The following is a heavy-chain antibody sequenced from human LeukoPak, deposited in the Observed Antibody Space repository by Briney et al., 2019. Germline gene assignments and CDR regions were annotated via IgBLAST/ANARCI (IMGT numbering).Heavy chain of an antibody. D-gene: IGHD1-26*01. V-gene: IGHV3-23*01. CDR2: ISDSGGSK. CDR1: GFRFDAYP. CDR3: AKGKLTHDGAFDF. Sequence: GGALRLSCAASGFRFDAYPMRGVRHAPGKGVEGVSRISDSGGSKHYAESVRGRFNLTRDNVEKTLHLEMKRLRAEDTAVYYCAKGKLTHDGAFDFWGQGTRVTVAS. J-gene: IGHJ3*01.